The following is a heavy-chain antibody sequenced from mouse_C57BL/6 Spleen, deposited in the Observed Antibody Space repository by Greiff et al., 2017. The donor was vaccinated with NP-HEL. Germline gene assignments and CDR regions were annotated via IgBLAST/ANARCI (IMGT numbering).Heavy chain of an antibody. V-gene: IGHV10-1*01. CDR1: GFSFNTYA. Sequence: EVKLMESGGGLVQPKGSLKLSCAASGFSFNTYAMNWVRQAPGKGLEWVARIRSKSNNYATYYADSVKDRFTISRDDSESMLYLQMNNLKTEDTAMYYCVRHWAYGSSSGWFAYWGKGTLVTVSA. D-gene: IGHD1-1*01. J-gene: IGHJ3*01. CDR2: IRSKSNNYAT. CDR3: VRHWAYGSSSGWFAY.